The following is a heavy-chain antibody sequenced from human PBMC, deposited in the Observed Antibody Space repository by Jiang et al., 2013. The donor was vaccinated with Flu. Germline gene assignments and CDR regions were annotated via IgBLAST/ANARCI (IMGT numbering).Heavy chain of an antibody. J-gene: IGHJ4*02. D-gene: IGHD6-6*01. CDR3: ARAGIIMAAARTGFYFDH. CDR1: GDSVSSNSTA. Sequence: SQTLSLTCAISGDSVSSNSTAWNWIRQSPSRGLEWLGRTYYRSKWYNDYAVSVKSRVTINPDTSKNQFSLQLNSVTPEDTAVYYCARAGIIMAAARTGFYFDHWGQGTLVTGLL. V-gene: IGHV6-1*01. CDR2: TYYRSKWYN.